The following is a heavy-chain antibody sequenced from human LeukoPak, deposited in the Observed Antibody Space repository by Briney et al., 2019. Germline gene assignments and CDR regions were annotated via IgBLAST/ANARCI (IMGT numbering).Heavy chain of an antibody. Sequence: PGGSLRLSCAASGFTFSSYEMNWVRQAPGKGLEWVSYISSSGSTIYYADSVKGRFTIPRDNAKNSLYLQMNSLRAEDTAVYYCARDRFQLYYYYGMDVWGQGTTVTVSS. D-gene: IGHD1-1*01. CDR1: GFTFSSYE. J-gene: IGHJ6*02. V-gene: IGHV3-48*03. CDR2: ISSSGSTI. CDR3: ARDRFQLYYYYGMDV.